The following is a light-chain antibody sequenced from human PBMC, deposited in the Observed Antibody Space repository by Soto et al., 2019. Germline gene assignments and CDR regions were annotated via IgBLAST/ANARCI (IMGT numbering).Light chain of an antibody. J-gene: IGKJ1*01. CDR3: QQYNSYWT. CDR1: QSISSS. V-gene: IGKV1-5*01. CDR2: DAS. Sequence: DIQMTQSPSTLSASVGDRVTITCRASQSISSSLAWYQQKPGKAPKLLIYDASSLGSGVPSRFSGSGSGTEFTLTISSLQPDDFATYYCQQYNSYWTFGQGTKVDIK.